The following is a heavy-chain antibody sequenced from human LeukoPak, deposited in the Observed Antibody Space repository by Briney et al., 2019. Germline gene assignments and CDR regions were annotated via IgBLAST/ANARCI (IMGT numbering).Heavy chain of an antibody. CDR3: ARDSGQWLVRVGAFDI. V-gene: IGHV4-59*01. CDR2: IYYSGST. J-gene: IGHJ3*02. CDR1: GGSISSYY. Sequence: SETLSLTCTVSGGSISSYYWSWIRQPPGKGLEWIGYIYYSGSTNYNPSLKSRVTISVDTSKNQFSLKLSSVTAADTAVYYCARDSGQWLVRVGAFDIWGQGTMVTVSS. D-gene: IGHD6-19*01.